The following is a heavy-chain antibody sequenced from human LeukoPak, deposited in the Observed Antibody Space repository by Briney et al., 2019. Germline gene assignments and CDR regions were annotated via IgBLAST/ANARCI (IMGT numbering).Heavy chain of an antibody. CDR2: IYYSGST. J-gene: IGHJ3*02. V-gene: IGHV4-59*01. CDR3: ARGNYVWGSYRYYAFDI. Sequence: PSETLSLTCTVSGGSISSYYWSWIRQSPGKGLEWIGHIYYSGSTNYNPSLKSQVTISVDTSKNQFSLKLSSVTAADTAVYYCARGNYVWGSYRYYAFDIWGQGTMVTVSS. CDR1: GGSISSYY. D-gene: IGHD3-16*02.